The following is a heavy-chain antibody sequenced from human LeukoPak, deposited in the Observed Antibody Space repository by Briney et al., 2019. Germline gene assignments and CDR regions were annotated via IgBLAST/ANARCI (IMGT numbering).Heavy chain of an antibody. CDR2: IWYDGSNK. D-gene: IGHD1-26*01. CDR1: GFTFSSYG. CDR3: ARAYQWSLTPGGIYYYYYYGMDV. V-gene: IGHV3-30*19. Sequence: GGSLRLSCAASGFTFSSYGMHWVRQAPGKGLEWVAVIWYDGSNKYYADSVKGRFTISRDNSKNTLYLQMNSLRAEDTAVYYCARAYQWSLTPGGIYYYYYYGMDVWGQGTTVTVSS. J-gene: IGHJ6*02.